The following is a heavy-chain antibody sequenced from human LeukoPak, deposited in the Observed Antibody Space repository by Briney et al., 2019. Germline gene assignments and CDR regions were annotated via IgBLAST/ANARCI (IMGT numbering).Heavy chain of an antibody. V-gene: IGHV4-4*02. Sequence: SETLSLTCTVSGGSLSTTSWWVWLRQPPGKGLEWIGEVYYTGGGNNNYNPSLKSRATISIDTSRNQFSLKLRSVTAADTAVYFCARDLAAGTGGFDYWGQGTLVTVSS. CDR2: VYYTGGGNN. J-gene: IGHJ4*02. CDR1: GGSLSTTSW. CDR3: ARDLAAGTGGFDY. D-gene: IGHD6-13*01.